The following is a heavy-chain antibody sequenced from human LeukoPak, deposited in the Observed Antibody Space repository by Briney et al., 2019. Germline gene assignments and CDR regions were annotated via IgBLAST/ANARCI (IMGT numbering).Heavy chain of an antibody. CDR1: GFAFSTYA. D-gene: IGHD6-6*01. CDR3: AIPSGISSRVDVFDI. Sequence: TGGSLRLPCAASGFAFSTYAMGWVRQAPGKGLEWVSSISGRGDITYYGDSMKGRFTISRDNSKSTLYLEMNSLRAEDTAVYYCAIPSGISSRVDVFDIWGQGTMVTVSS. V-gene: IGHV3-23*01. J-gene: IGHJ3*02. CDR2: ISGRGDIT.